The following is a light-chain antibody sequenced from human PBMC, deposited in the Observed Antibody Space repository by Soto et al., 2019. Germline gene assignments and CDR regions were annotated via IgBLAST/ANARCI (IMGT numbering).Light chain of an antibody. Sequence: EIVMTQSPTTLSVSPGERATLFCRASQSVSNNLAWYQQKPGQAPRLLIYGASTRANGIPARFSGSGSGTEFTLTISSLSCEDSEVYDCQQYKDWKTFSQGTKLENK. V-gene: IGKV3-15*01. CDR2: GAS. CDR1: QSVSNN. CDR3: QQYKDWKT. J-gene: IGKJ2*01.